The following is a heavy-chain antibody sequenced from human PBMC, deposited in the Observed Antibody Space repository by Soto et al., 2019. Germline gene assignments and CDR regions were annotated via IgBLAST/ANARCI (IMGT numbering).Heavy chain of an antibody. J-gene: IGHJ5*02. CDR3: ARGQGYDVWSGQSYWFDP. D-gene: IGHD3-3*01. V-gene: IGHV1-2*04. CDR1: GYTFTGYY. CDR2: INPNSGGT. Sequence: ASVKVSCKASGYTFTGYYMHWVRQAPGQGLEWMGWINPNSGGTNYAQKSQGWVTMTRDTSISTAYMELSRLRSDDTAVYYCARGQGYDVWSGQSYWFDPWGQGTLVTVSS.